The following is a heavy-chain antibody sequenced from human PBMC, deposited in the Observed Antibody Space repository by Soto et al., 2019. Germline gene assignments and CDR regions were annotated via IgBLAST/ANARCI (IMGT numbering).Heavy chain of an antibody. V-gene: IGHV4-31*03. D-gene: IGHD2-15*01. CDR2: IYYSGST. J-gene: IGHJ6*02. CDR1: GGSISSGGYY. CDR3: ARGVAVVVAATGYYYYYGMDV. Sequence: SETLSLTCTVSGGSISSGGYYWSWIRQHPGKGLEWIGYIYYSGSTYYNPSLKSRVTISVDTSKNQFSLKLSSVTAADTAVYYCARGVAVVVAATGYYYYYGMDVWGQGTTVTVSS.